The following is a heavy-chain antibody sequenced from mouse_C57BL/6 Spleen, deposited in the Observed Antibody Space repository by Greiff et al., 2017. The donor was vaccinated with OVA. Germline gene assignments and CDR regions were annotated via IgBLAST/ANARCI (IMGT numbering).Heavy chain of an antibody. Sequence: VQLKESGGGLVQPGGSMKLSCVASGFTFSNYWMNWVRQSPEKGLEWVAQIRLKSDNYATHYAESVKGRFTISRDDSKSSVYLQMNNLRAEDTGIYYCTEGGSSYWYFDVWGTGTTVTVSS. J-gene: IGHJ1*03. V-gene: IGHV6-3*01. CDR3: TEGGSSYWYFDV. CDR2: IRLKSDNYAT. D-gene: IGHD1-1*01. CDR1: GFTFSNYW.